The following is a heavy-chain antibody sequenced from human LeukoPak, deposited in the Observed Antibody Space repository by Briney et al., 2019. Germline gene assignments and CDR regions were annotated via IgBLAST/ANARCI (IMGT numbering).Heavy chain of an antibody. CDR2: IIPIFGTA. V-gene: IGHV1-69*13. Sequence: SVKVSCKASGGTFSSYAISWVRQAPGQGLEWMGGIIPIFGTANYAQKFQGRVTITADESTSTAYMELSSLRSEDTAVYYCAAPSKRLDAFDIWGQGTMVTVSS. CDR3: AAPSKRLDAFDI. CDR1: GGTFSSYA. J-gene: IGHJ3*02. D-gene: IGHD4-11*01.